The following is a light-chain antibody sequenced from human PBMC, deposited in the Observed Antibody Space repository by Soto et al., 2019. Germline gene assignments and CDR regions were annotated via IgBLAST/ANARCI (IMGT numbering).Light chain of an antibody. Sequence: DIHMTQSPSSVSASVGDRVTSTCRASQGISSWFAWYKQKPGKAPKLLIYTVSSLQSGVPSRFSGSGSETDFTLTIRRRQNQNFATYHCGQANSFPLTYGGGTKVEIK. V-gene: IGKV1-12*01. CDR2: TVS. CDR1: QGISSW. J-gene: IGKJ4*01. CDR3: GQANSFPLT.